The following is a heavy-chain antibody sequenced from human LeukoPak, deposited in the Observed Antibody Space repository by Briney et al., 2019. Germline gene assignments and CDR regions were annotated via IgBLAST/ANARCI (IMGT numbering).Heavy chain of an antibody. CDR1: GGTFSSYA. J-gene: IGHJ4*02. V-gene: IGHV1-69*04. CDR2: IIPILGIA. CDR3: ATMYYYDSSGYYGLDY. D-gene: IGHD3-22*01. Sequence: AASVKVSCKASGGTFSSYAISWVRQAPGQGLEWMGRIIPILGIANYAQKFQGRVTMTEDTSTDTAYMELNSLRSEDTAVYYCATMYYYDSSGYYGLDYWGQGTLVTVSS.